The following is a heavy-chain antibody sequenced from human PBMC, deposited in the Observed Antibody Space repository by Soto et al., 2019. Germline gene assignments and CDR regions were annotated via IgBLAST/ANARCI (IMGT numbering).Heavy chain of an antibody. V-gene: IGHV5-51*01. D-gene: IGHD4-17*01. Sequence: PGESLKISCKASGYDFSNYWIAWVRQTPGKGLECMGAIFPGDSDTRYRPSFQGQVTISADKSINTAYLHWTSLKASDTAIYYCASPHDDYGDYVWDHWGQGTQVTVSS. CDR3: ASPHDDYGDYVWDH. CDR1: GYDFSNYW. J-gene: IGHJ1*01. CDR2: IFPGDSDT.